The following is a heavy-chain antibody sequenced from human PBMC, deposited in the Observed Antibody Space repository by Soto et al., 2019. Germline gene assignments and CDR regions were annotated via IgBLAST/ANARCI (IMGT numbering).Heavy chain of an antibody. CDR3: TRGMKYSIIDYYYYGMDV. J-gene: IGHJ6*02. D-gene: IGHD2-15*01. CDR1: GFTFSSYA. Sequence: QVQLVESGGGVVQPGRSLRLSCAASGFTFSSYAMHWVRQAPGKGLEWVAVISYDGSNKYYADSVKGRFTISRDNSKNRLYQKMNSLRDEDTAVYYSTRGMKYSIIDYYYYGMDVWGQGTTVTVSS. V-gene: IGHV3-30-3*01. CDR2: ISYDGSNK.